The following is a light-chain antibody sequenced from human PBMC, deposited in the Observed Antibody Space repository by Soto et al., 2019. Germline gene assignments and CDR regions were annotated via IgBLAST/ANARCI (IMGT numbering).Light chain of an antibody. V-gene: IGLV2-14*01. CDR3: SSYTRSSTLV. CDR1: SSDIGNYNY. Sequence: QSALTQPASVSGSPGQSITISCTGTSSDIGNYNYVSWYQQHPGKAPKLMIYEVSNRPSGVSNRFSGSKSGNTASLTISGLQAEDESDYYSSSYTRSSTLVFGGGTKLTLL. J-gene: IGLJ2*01. CDR2: EVS.